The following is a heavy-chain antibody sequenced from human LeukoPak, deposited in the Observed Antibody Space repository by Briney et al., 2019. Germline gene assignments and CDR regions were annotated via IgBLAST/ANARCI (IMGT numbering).Heavy chain of an antibody. D-gene: IGHD1-1*01. CDR1: GYSFTRNW. V-gene: IGHV5-51*01. CDR3: ARHRGWNDDDAFDI. J-gene: IGHJ3*02. CDR2: IDPGDTDT. Sequence: GESLKISCQASGYSFTRNWIGWVRQMPGKGLEWMAIIDPGDTDTTKYSPSFEGLVTISVDTSVNTAYLHWSSLRASDTALYYCARHRGWNDDDAFDIWGQGTMVTVSS.